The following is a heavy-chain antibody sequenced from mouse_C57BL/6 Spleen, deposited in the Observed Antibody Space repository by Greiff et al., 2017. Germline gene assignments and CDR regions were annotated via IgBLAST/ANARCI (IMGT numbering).Heavy chain of an antibody. V-gene: IGHV1-22*01. D-gene: IGHD2-3*01. Sequence: EVQLQQSGPELVKPGASVKMSCKASGYTFTDYNMHWVKQSHGKSLEWIGYINPNNGGTSYNQKFKGKATLTVNKSSSTAYMELRSLTSEDSAVYYCARWLLSYWYFDVWGTGTTVTVSS. CDR1: GYTFTDYN. J-gene: IGHJ1*03. CDR3: ARWLLSYWYFDV. CDR2: INPNNGGT.